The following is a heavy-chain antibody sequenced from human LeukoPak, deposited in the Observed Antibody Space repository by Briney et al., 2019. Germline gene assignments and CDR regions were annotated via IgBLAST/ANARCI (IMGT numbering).Heavy chain of an antibody. CDR2: IYDSGTT. CDR1: GGSISGYY. V-gene: IGHV4-59*12. J-gene: IGHJ4*02. Sequence: SETLSLTCTVSGGSISGYYWTWVRQPPGKGLEWIGYIYDSGTTNYNPSLKRRVTILVDTSKNQFSLKLSSVTAADTAVYYCARDDAVLGGFDYWGQGTLVTVSS. CDR3: ARDDAVLGGFDY. D-gene: IGHD3-16*01.